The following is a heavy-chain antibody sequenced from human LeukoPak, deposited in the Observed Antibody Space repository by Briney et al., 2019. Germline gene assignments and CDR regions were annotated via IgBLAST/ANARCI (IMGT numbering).Heavy chain of an antibody. D-gene: IGHD2-15*01. CDR3: AREYCSGGSCQLEALHFQH. CDR2: GYDSGST. J-gene: IGHJ1*01. Sequence: SETLSLTCTVSGGSISSSSYYWGWIRQPPGKGLEWIGSGYDSGSTYYNPSLKSRVTISVDTSKNQFSLKLSSVTAADTAVYYCAREYCSGGSCQLEALHFQHWGQGTLVTVSS. V-gene: IGHV4-39*07. CDR1: GGSISSSSYY.